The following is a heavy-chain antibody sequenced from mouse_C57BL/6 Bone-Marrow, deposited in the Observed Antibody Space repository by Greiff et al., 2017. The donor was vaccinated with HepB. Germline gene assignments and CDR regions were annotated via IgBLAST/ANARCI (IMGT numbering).Heavy chain of an antibody. D-gene: IGHD1-1*01. Sequence: EVKLMESGPGLVKPSQSLSLTCSVTGYSITSGYNWNWIRQFPGNKLEWMGYISYDGSNNYNPSLKNRISITRDTSKNQFFLKLNSVTTEDTATYYCARHYGSSYSFDYWGQGTTLTVSS. CDR1: GYSITSGYN. CDR2: ISYDGSN. V-gene: IGHV3-6*01. CDR3: ARHYGSSYSFDY. J-gene: IGHJ2*01.